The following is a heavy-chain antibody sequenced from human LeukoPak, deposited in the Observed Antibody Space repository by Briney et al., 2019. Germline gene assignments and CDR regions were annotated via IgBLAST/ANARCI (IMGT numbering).Heavy chain of an antibody. CDR3: ARDYYDSSAMV. CDR2: IYYSGST. J-gene: IGHJ3*01. CDR1: GGSISSYY. Sequence: PSETLSLTCTVSGGSISSYYWSWIRQPPGKGLEWIGYIYYSGSTNYNPSLKSRVTISVDTSKNQFSLKRSSVTAADTAVYYCARDYYDSSAMVWGQGTMVTVSS. V-gene: IGHV4-59*01. D-gene: IGHD3-22*01.